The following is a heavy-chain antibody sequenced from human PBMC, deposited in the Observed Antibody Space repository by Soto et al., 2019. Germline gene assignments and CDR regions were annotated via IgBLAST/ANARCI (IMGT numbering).Heavy chain of an antibody. V-gene: IGHV3-23*01. CDR3: AKEGAWRLNYYYYYMDV. CDR1: GFTFSMYA. CDR2: ISGSGGNT. D-gene: IGHD3-10*01. J-gene: IGHJ6*03. Sequence: EVQLLESGGGLVQPGGSLRLSCAASGFTFSMYAMSWVRQAPGKGLEWVSAISGSGGNTNYADSVQGRFTISRDNSKNTLVLQMNSLSAEDTAVYYCAKEGAWRLNYYYYYMDVWGKGSTVTVSS.